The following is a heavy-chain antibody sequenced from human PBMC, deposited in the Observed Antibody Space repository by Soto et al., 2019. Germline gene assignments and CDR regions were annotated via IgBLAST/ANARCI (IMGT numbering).Heavy chain of an antibody. D-gene: IGHD5-18*01. J-gene: IGHJ4*02. CDR1: GFTFSSYA. V-gene: IGHV3-23*01. CDR3: AKDQDTTLGNSDY. Sequence: EVRLLESGGGLVQPGGSLRLSCAASGFTFSSYAMSWVRQAPGKGLEWVSVISDSGGITHYADSAKGRFTISRDNSKNTLYLQMNSLRAEDTAVYYCAKDQDTTLGNSDYWGQGTLVTVSS. CDR2: ISDSGGIT.